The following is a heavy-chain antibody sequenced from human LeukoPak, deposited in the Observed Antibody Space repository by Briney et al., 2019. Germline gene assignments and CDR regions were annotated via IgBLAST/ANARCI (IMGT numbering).Heavy chain of an antibody. CDR1: GVSISSSTYY. Sequence: PSETLSLTCTVSGVSISSSTYYWGWIRQPPGKGLEWIGSIYHSGSTYYNPSLKSRVTISADTSKNQFSLKLSSVTAADTAVYYCARESQFSPFFDYWGQGTLVTVSS. CDR3: ARESQFSPFFDY. J-gene: IGHJ4*02. V-gene: IGHV4-39*07. CDR2: IYHSGST.